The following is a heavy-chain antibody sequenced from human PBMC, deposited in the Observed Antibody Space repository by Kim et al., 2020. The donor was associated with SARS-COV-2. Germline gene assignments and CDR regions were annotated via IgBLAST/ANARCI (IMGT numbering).Heavy chain of an antibody. CDR1: GFTFSSYS. CDR3: ARDGGWELRSWAVDI. V-gene: IGHV3-48*02. J-gene: IGHJ3*02. Sequence: GGSLRLSCAASGFTFSSYSMNWVRQAPGKGLEWVSYISSSSSTIYYEDSVNGRFTISRDNAKNSLYLQINSLRDEDTAVYYCARDGGWELRSWAVDIWG. CDR2: ISSSSSTI. D-gene: IGHD1-26*01.